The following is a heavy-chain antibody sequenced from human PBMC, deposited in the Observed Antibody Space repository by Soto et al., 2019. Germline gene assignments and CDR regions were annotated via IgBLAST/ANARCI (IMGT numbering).Heavy chain of an antibody. Sequence: GGSLRLSCAASGFTFSSYGMNWVRQAPGKGLEWLSYISSSGSTIYYADSVKGRFTISRDNAKNSLYLQMNSLRDEDMAVYYCARDGYCISSSCYPLDVWGQGTTVTVSS. D-gene: IGHD2-2*03. CDR2: ISSSGSTI. J-gene: IGHJ6*02. CDR1: GFTFSSYG. V-gene: IGHV3-48*02. CDR3: ARDGYCISSSCYPLDV.